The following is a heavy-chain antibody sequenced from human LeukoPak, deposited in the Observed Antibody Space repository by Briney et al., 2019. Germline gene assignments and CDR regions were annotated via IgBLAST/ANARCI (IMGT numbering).Heavy chain of an antibody. Sequence: GASVKVSCKVSGYTLTELSMHWVRQAPGKGLEWMGGFDPEDGETIYAQKFQGRVTMTEDTSTDTAYMELSSLRSEDTAVYYRATTPRAWRESLIDYWGQGTLVTVSS. CDR2: FDPEDGET. CDR1: GYTLTELS. D-gene: IGHD3-3*01. J-gene: IGHJ4*02. V-gene: IGHV1-24*01. CDR3: ATTPRAWRESLIDY.